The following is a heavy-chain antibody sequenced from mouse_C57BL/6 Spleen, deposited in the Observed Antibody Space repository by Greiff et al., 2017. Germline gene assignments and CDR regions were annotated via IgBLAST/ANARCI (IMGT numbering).Heavy chain of an antibody. CDR2: IRSKSNNYAT. Sequence: EVKLVESGGGLVQPKGSLKLSCAASGFSFNTYAMNWVRQAPGKGLEWVARIRSKSNNYATYYADSVKDRFTISRDDSESMLYLQMNNLKTEDTAMYYCVRTGYAMDYWGQGTSVTVSS. D-gene: IGHD4-1*01. J-gene: IGHJ4*01. CDR1: GFSFNTYA. CDR3: VRTGYAMDY. V-gene: IGHV10-1*01.